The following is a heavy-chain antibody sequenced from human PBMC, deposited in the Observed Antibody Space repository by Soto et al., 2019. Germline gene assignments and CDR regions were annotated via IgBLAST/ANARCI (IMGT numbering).Heavy chain of an antibody. D-gene: IGHD2-8*02. Sequence: QVKLVQSGAEVKKPGSSVKVSCKASGGTFSSYTISWVRQAPGQGLAWMGRIIPILGIANYAQKFQGRVTLTADKSTSTAYMELSSLRSEYTAVYDCASGQPVPTGRNYYMDDWGKGATVTVSS. CDR2: IIPILGIA. CDR3: ASGQPVPTGRNYYMDD. J-gene: IGHJ6*03. CDR1: GGTFSSYT. V-gene: IGHV1-69*02.